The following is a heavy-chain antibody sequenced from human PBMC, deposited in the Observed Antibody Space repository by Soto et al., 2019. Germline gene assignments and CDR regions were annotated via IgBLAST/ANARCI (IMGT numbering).Heavy chain of an antibody. Sequence: SGPTLVNPTQTLTLTCTFSGFSLSTSGMCVSWIRQPPGKALEWLARIDWDDDKYYSTSLKTRLTISKDTSKNQVVLTMTNMDPVDTATYYCARSYSNYNHSYYYYMDVWGKGTTVTVSS. D-gene: IGHD4-4*01. J-gene: IGHJ6*03. CDR1: GFSLSTSGMC. CDR3: ARSYSNYNHSYYYYMDV. CDR2: IDWDDDK. V-gene: IGHV2-70*11.